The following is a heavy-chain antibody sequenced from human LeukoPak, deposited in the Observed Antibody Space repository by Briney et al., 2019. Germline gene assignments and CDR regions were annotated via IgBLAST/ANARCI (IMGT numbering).Heavy chain of an antibody. CDR1: GFTFSTYA. D-gene: IGHD3-10*01. V-gene: IGHV3-23*01. CDR2: ISISGGST. J-gene: IGHJ5*02. CDR3: AKDRDLLFAHCWFDL. Sequence: QPGGSLRLSCAASGFTFSTYAMSWVRQAPGKGLEWVSGISISGGSTYYADSVKGRFTISRDNSKNTLYLQMNRLRAEDTAVYYCAKDRDLLFAHCWFDLWGQGTLVTVSP.